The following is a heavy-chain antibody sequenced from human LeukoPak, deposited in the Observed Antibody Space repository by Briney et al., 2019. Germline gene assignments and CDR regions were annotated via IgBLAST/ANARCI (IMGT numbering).Heavy chain of an antibody. V-gene: IGHV3-7*01. CDR3: ARTIRGY. Sequence: GGSLRLSCAASGFTFSNYWMSWVRQAPGQGLEWVANIKEDGSEKYYVDSVKGRFTISRDNAKNSLYLQMNSLRAEDTAVYYCARTIRGYWCQGTLVTVSS. J-gene: IGHJ4*02. CDR2: IKEDGSEK. D-gene: IGHD3-10*01. CDR1: GFTFSNYW.